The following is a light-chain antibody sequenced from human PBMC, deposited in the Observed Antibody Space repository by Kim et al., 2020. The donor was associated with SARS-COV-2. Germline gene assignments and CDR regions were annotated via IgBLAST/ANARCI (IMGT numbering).Light chain of an antibody. J-gene: IGKJ4*01. V-gene: IGKV3-20*01. CDR1: QSVSSSY. CDR3: QQYGSSPEIT. CDR2: GAS. Sequence: PGERATLSCRASQSVSSSYLAWYQQKPGQAPRLLIYGASSRATGIPDRFSGSGSGTDFTLTISRLEPEDFAVYYCQQYGSSPEITFGGGTKVDIK.